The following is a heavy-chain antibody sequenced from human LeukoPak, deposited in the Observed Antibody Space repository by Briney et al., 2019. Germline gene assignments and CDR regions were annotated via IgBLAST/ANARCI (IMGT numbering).Heavy chain of an antibody. J-gene: IGHJ4*02. CDR3: ARHSSPPY. V-gene: IGHV4-34*01. Sequence: SETLSLPCAVYGGSFSGYYWSWIRQPPGKGLEWIGEINHSGSTNYNPSLKSRVTTSVDTSKNQFSLKLSSVTAADTAVYYCARHSSPPYWGQGTLVTVSS. CDR1: GGSFSGYY. D-gene: IGHD2-21*01. CDR2: INHSGST.